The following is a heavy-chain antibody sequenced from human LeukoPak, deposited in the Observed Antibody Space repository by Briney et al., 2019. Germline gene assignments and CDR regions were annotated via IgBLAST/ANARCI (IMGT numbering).Heavy chain of an antibody. CDR1: GFTFSSYS. V-gene: IGHV3-21*01. CDR2: INSSSSYI. J-gene: IGHJ3*02. CDR3: ARVRIQLFDAFDI. Sequence: GGSLRLSCAASGFTFSSYSMNWVRQAPGKGLEWVSSINSSSSYIYYADSVKGRFTISRDNAKNSLYLQMNSLRAEDTAVCYCARVRIQLFDAFDIWGQGTMVTVSS. D-gene: IGHD5-18*01.